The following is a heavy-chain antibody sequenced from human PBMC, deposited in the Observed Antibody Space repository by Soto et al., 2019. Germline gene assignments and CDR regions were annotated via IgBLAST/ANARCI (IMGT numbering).Heavy chain of an antibody. J-gene: IGHJ4*02. CDR3: ASALVPAADGELWYGEHFDY. CDR1: GGTFSSYA. D-gene: IGHD3-10*01. V-gene: IGHV1-69*12. CDR2: IIPIFGTA. Sequence: QVQLVQSGAEVKKPGSSVKVSCKASGGTFSSYAISWVRQAPGQGLEWMGGIIPIFGTANYAHKFQGRVTLTADESTSTAYMELSSLRSEDTAVYYCASALVPAADGELWYGEHFDYWGQGTLVTVSS.